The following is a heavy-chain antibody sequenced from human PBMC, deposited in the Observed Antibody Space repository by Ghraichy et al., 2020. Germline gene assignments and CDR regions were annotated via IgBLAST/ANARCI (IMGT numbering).Heavy chain of an antibody. V-gene: IGHV3-74*01. CDR1: GFTFSRHW. CDR2: VKSDASMI. CDR3: AREAYYGLDV. Sequence: ETLSLTCAASGFTFSRHWMHWVRQVPGKGLVWVSRVKSDASMIHYADAVKGRFTISRDNAKNMLYLQMSSLRAEDTAVYYCAREAYYGLDVWGQGTTVTVSS. J-gene: IGHJ6*02.